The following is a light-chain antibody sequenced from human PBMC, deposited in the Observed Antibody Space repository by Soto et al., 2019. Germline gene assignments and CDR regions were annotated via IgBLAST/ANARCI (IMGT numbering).Light chain of an antibody. CDR3: SSYTSSSTLYV. CDR1: SSDVGGYNY. CDR2: EVS. J-gene: IGLJ1*01. V-gene: IGLV2-14*01. Sequence: SVLTRPASVSGSPGQSITISCTGTSSDVGGYNYVSWYQQHPGKAPKLMIYEVSNRPSGVSNRFSGSKSGNTASLTISGLQAEDEADYYCSSYTSSSTLYVFGTGTKVTVL.